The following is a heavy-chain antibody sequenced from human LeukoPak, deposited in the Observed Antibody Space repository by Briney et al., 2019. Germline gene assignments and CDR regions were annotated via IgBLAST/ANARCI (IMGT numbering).Heavy chain of an antibody. CDR1: GGSISGYY. J-gene: IGHJ4*02. Sequence: SETLSLTCIVSGGSISGYYWSWTRQSAGKGLEWIGRIYTSGSTDYNPSFKSRVTMSVDTSKNQFSLTLGSVTAADTAVYYCARESTTHTIWDYWGQGTLVTVSS. V-gene: IGHV4-4*07. D-gene: IGHD3-3*01. CDR2: IYTSGST. CDR3: ARESTTHTIWDY.